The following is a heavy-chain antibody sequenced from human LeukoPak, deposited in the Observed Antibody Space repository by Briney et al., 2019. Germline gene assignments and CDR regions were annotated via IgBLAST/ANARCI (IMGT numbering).Heavy chain of an antibody. D-gene: IGHD6-13*01. Sequence: GGSLRLSCTASGFTFSSSAMHWVRQAPGRGLEWVAGILYDGSNEYYTDSLKGRFTISRDNSKNTLYLQMNSPRGEDTAVYHCARGELAAAGLDYWGQGTLVTVSS. CDR2: ILYDGSNE. J-gene: IGHJ4*02. V-gene: IGHV3-30-3*01. CDR1: GFTFSSSA. CDR3: ARGELAAAGLDY.